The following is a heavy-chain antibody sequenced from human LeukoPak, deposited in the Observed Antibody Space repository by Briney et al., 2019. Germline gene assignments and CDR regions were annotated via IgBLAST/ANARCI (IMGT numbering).Heavy chain of an antibody. Sequence: SETLSLTCTVSGGSISSYYWSWIRQPAGKGLEWIGRIYTSGSTNYNPSLKGRVTMSVDTSKNQFSLKLSSVTAADTAVYYCARGGVGATTGYHAYYFDYWGQGTLVTVSS. CDR1: GGSISSYY. CDR3: ARGGVGATTGYHAYYFDY. D-gene: IGHD1-26*01. J-gene: IGHJ4*02. CDR2: IYTSGST. V-gene: IGHV4-4*07.